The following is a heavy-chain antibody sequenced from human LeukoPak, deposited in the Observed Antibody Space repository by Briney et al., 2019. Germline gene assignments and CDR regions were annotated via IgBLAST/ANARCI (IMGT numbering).Heavy chain of an antibody. CDR3: AKDHFSVAGTRPYGMDV. J-gene: IGHJ6*02. V-gene: IGHV3-30*18. D-gene: IGHD6-19*01. CDR1: GFTFSSYG. CDR2: ISYDGSNK. Sequence: GRSLRLSCAASGFTFSSYGMHWVRQAPGKGLEWVAVISYDGSNKYYADSVKGRFTISRDNSKNTLYLQMNSLRAEDTAVYYCAKDHFSVAGTRPYGMDVWGQGTTVTVSS.